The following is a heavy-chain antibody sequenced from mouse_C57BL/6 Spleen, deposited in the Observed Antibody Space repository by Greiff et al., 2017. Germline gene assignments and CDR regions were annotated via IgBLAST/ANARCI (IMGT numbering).Heavy chain of an antibody. CDR3: ARDGSSPAWFAY. D-gene: IGHD1-1*01. CDR1: GYTFTSYW. J-gene: IGHJ3*01. V-gene: IGHV1-61*01. CDR2: IYPSDSET. Sequence: VQLQQPGAELVRPGSSVKLSCKASGYTFTSYWMDWVKQRPGQGLEWIGNIYPSDSETHYNQKFKDKATLTVDKSSSTAYMQLSSLTSEDSAVYYCARDGSSPAWFAYWGQGTLVTVSA.